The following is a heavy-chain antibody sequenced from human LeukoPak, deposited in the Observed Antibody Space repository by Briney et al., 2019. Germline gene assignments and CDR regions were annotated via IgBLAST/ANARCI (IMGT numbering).Heavy chain of an antibody. V-gene: IGHV4-4*07. D-gene: IGHD3-10*01. CDR2: IYTSGST. CDR3: ATRLGFGGYEAFDI. J-gene: IGHJ3*02. Sequence: SETLSLTCTVSGGSISSYYWSWIRQPAGKGLEWIGRIYTSGSTNYNPSLKSRVTMSVDTSKNQFSLKLSSVTAADTAVYYCATRLGFGGYEAFDIWGQGTMVTVSS. CDR1: GGSISSYY.